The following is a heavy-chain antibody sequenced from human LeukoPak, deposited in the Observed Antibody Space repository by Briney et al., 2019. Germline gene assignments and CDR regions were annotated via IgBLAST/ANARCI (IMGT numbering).Heavy chain of an antibody. D-gene: IGHD4-17*01. CDR3: ARVPHRGDKFGP. J-gene: IGHJ5*02. CDR2: IKPSGGDT. CDR1: GYSFTNYN. Sequence: ASVKVSCKTSGYSFTNYNLHWVRQAPGQRLEWMGIIKPSGGDTNYAQKFQGRVIMTRDTSTSTVYMELSSLKSEDTAVYYCARVPHRGDKFGPWGQGTLVTVSS. V-gene: IGHV1-46*01.